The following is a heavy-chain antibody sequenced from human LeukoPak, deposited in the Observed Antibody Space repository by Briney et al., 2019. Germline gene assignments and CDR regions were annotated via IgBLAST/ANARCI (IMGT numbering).Heavy chain of an antibody. D-gene: IGHD3-3*01. CDR2: IKLDGSEK. Sequence: GGSLRLSCVASGFTFGKYWMSWVRQAPGKGLEWVANIKLDGSEKNYVDSVKGRFTISGDNTKNSLYLQMNSLRVEDTAVFYCARDQYDTWSRRGNFDSWGQGTLVIVSS. CDR3: ARDQYDTWSRRGNFDS. J-gene: IGHJ4*02. V-gene: IGHV3-7*03. CDR1: GFTFGKYW.